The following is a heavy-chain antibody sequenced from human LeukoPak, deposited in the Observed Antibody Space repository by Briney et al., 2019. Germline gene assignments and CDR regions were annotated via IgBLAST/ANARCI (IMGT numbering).Heavy chain of an antibody. CDR3: ARVGGHYRDYFEY. CDR1: GGSISSGGYY. J-gene: IGHJ4*02. CDR2: IYYSGST. Sequence: PSQTLSLTCTVSGGSISSGGYYWTWIRQPPGKGLEWIGYIYYSGSTDYNPSLKSRSTISVDTSKNQFSLKLSSVTAADTAVYYCARVGGHYRDYFEYWGQGTLVTVSS. V-gene: IGHV4-31*03. D-gene: IGHD3-22*01.